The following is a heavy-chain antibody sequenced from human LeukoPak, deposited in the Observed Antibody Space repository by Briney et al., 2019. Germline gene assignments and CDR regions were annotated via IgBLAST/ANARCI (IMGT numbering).Heavy chain of an antibody. CDR3: SPGFAFDV. CDR2: ISTDGGRT. J-gene: IGHJ3*01. V-gene: IGHV3-74*01. D-gene: IGHD2-15*01. Sequence: GGSLRLSCAASGFTFTDYWMHWVRQRPGEGLVWVSHISTDGGRTHYADSVKGRFTTSRDNTKNTVYLQMSSLRAEDTAVYYCSPGFAFDVWGQGTMVTVSS. CDR1: GFTFTDYW.